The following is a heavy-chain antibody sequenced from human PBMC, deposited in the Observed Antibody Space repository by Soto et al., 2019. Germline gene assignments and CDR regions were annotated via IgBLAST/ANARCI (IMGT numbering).Heavy chain of an antibody. CDR1: GYTFTSYG. Sequence: SVKVSCKASGYTFTSYGISWVRQAPGQGLEWMGWISAYNGNTNYAQKLQGRVTMTTDTSTSTAYMELRSLRSDDTAVYYCAREGIVVVPAALHPTLDYWGQGTLVTVYS. CDR2: ISAYNGNT. CDR3: AREGIVVVPAALHPTLDY. D-gene: IGHD2-2*01. V-gene: IGHV1-18*01. J-gene: IGHJ4*02.